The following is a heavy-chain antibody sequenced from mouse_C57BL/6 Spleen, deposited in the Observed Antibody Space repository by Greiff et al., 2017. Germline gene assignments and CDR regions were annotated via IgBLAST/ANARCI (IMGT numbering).Heavy chain of an antibody. CDR1: GFSLTSYA. CDR3: ARNSDYYGSRNYFDD. CDR2: IWTGGGT. V-gene: IGHV2-9-1*01. D-gene: IGHD1-1*01. Sequence: VMLVESGPGLVAPSQSLSITCTVSGFSLTSYAISWVRQPPGKGLEWLGVIWTGGGTNYTSALKSRLSISKDNSKSQVFLKMNSLQTDDTARYYCARNSDYYGSRNYFDDWGQGTTLTVSS. J-gene: IGHJ2*01.